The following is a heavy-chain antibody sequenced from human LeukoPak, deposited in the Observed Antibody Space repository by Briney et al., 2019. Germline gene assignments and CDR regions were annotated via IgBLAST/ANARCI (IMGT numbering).Heavy chain of an antibody. CDR3: TKEGYNWNGKNAFDI. J-gene: IGHJ3*02. V-gene: IGHV3-23*01. CDR2: ISGSGGST. Sequence: GSLRLSCAASGFTFSSYAMSWVRQAQGKGLGVVSAISGSGGSTYYADSVKGRFTISRDNSKNTLYLQMNSLRAEDTAVYYCTKEGYNWNGKNAFDIWGQGTMVTVSS. CDR1: GFTFSSYA. D-gene: IGHD1-20*01.